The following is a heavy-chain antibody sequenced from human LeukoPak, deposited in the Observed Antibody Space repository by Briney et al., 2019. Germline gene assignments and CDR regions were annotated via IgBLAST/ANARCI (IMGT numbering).Heavy chain of an antibody. CDR3: AKDPIWFGESPTHYFDY. J-gene: IGHJ4*02. CDR2: IRYDGSNK. Sequence: PGGSLRLSCAASGFTFSSYGMHWVRQAPGKGLEWVAFIRYDGSNKYYADSVKGRFTISRDNSKNTLYLQMNSLRAEDTAVYYCAKDPIWFGESPTHYFDYWGQGTLVTVSS. V-gene: IGHV3-30*02. D-gene: IGHD3-10*01. CDR1: GFTFSSYG.